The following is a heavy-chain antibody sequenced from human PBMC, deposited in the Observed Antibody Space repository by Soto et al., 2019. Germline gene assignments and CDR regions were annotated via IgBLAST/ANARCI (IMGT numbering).Heavy chain of an antibody. CDR2: IYHSGST. CDR3: ARGPRRIFGVVTHNWFDP. J-gene: IGHJ5*02. V-gene: IGHV4-4*02. Sequence: PSETLSLTCAVSSGSISSSNWWSWVRQPPGKGLEWIGEIYHSGSTNYNPSLKSRVTISVDKSKNQFSLKLSSVTAADTAVYYCARGPRRIFGVVTHNWFDPWGQGTLVTVSS. CDR1: SGSISSSNW. D-gene: IGHD3-3*01.